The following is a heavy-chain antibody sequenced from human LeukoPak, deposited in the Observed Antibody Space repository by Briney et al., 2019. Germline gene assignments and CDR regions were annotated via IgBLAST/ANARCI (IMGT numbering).Heavy chain of an antibody. CDR2: IDKKDKGYATAT. V-gene: IGHV3-73*01. Sequence: GGSLRLSRAVSGFTFSGSAIHWVRQSSGKGLEWVGQIDKKDKGYATATAYAASVKGRFTISRDDSINTAYLQMKSLKTEDTALYYCTRDSGTYNWFDPWGQGTLVTVSS. J-gene: IGHJ5*02. D-gene: IGHD1-26*01. CDR1: GFTFSGSA. CDR3: TRDSGTYNWFDP.